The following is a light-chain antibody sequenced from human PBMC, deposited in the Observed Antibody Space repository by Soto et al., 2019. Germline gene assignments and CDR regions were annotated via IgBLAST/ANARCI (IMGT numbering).Light chain of an antibody. CDR1: QSISSY. CDR3: QQSYSTLHT. J-gene: IGKJ1*01. Sequence: DIQMTQSPSSLSASVGDRVTITCRASQSISSYLNWYQQKPGKAPKLLIYAASSLQSVVPSRFSGSGSGTDFTLTISSLQPEDFATYYCQQSYSTLHTFGQGTKVEIK. V-gene: IGKV1-39*01. CDR2: AAS.